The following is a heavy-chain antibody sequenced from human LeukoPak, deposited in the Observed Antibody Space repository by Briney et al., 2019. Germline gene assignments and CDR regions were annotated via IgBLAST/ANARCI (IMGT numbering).Heavy chain of an antibody. J-gene: IGHJ4*02. Sequence: GGSLRLSCAASGFTFSSYAMSWVRQAPGKGLEWVSTITGRGDSTYYADSVKGRFTISRDNSKNTLYLQMNSLRAEDTAVYYCARGYYDSSGHDYWGQGTLVTVSS. CDR3: ARGYYDSSGHDY. V-gene: IGHV3-23*01. CDR1: GFTFSSYA. CDR2: ITGRGDST. D-gene: IGHD3-22*01.